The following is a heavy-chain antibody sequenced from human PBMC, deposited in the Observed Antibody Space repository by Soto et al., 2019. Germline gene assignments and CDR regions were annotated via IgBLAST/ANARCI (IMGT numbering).Heavy chain of an antibody. Sequence: GGSLRLSCAASGFTFSSYGMHWVRQAPGKGLEWVAVIWYDGSNKYYADSVKRRFTISRDNSKNTLYLQMNSLRAEDTAVYYCARPATRSHCSGGSCYLKGHYFDYWGQGTLVTVSS. J-gene: IGHJ4*02. V-gene: IGHV3-33*01. CDR3: ARPATRSHCSGGSCYLKGHYFDY. CDR1: GFTFSSYG. D-gene: IGHD2-15*01. CDR2: IWYDGSNK.